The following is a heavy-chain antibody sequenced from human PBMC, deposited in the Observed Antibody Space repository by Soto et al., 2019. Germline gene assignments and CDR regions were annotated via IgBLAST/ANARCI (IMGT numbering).Heavy chain of an antibody. CDR1: GGTFSSYA. CDR2: IIPIFGTA. J-gene: IGHJ6*02. Sequence: QVQLVQSGAEVKKPGSSVKVSCKASGGTFSSYAISWVRQAPGQGLEWMGGIIPIFGTANYAQKFQGRVTITADESTSTAYMELSSLRSEDTAVYYCARGVSNCDFWSGYSYYYYYGMDVWGQGTTVTVSS. V-gene: IGHV1-69*01. D-gene: IGHD3-3*01. CDR3: ARGVSNCDFWSGYSYYYYYGMDV.